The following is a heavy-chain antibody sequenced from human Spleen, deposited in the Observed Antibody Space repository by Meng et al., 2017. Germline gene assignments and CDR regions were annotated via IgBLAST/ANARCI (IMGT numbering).Heavy chain of an antibody. D-gene: IGHD6-19*01. CDR3: ARAHSSGWSPHAY. V-gene: IGHV4-4*02. CDR2: IYRSGST. CDR1: GDSSSSSHW. J-gene: IGHJ4*02. Sequence: QVEPAGAGPGLGKPSGTLALTCAVSGDSSSSSHWWSWVRQPPGKCLEWIADIYRSGSTNYNPSLTSRVTISVDRSKNQFSLKLTSVTAADTAVYYCARAHSSGWSPHAYWGQGSLVTVSS.